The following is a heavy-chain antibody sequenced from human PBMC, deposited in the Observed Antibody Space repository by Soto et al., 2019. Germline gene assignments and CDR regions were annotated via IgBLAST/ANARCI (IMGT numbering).Heavy chain of an antibody. Sequence: EVQLLESGGGLVQPGGSLRLSCAASGFTFTDHAMNWVRQAPGKGLEWVSAIRGSGVTTYYADSVKGRFTISRDNSKKTLYLQMNSLSAEDTATYYCAKDRMTGVARYFDNWGQGTLVTVSS. CDR3: AKDRMTGVARYFDN. CDR1: GFTFTDHA. V-gene: IGHV3-23*01. D-gene: IGHD3-22*01. CDR2: IRGSGVTT. J-gene: IGHJ4*02.